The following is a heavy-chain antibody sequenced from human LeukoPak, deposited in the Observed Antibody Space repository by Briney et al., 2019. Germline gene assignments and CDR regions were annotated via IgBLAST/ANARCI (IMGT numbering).Heavy chain of an antibody. V-gene: IGHV4-34*01. CDR1: GGSFSGYY. J-gene: IGHJ5*02. D-gene: IGHD2-2*01. CDR2: INHSGST. CDR3: ARGGGIVVVPAAIWFDP. Sequence: PSETLSLTCAAYGGSFSGYYWSWIRQPPGKGLEWIGEINHSGSTNYNPSLKSRVTISVDTSWNQFSLKLSSVTAADTAVYYCARGGGIVVVPAAIWFDPWGQGTLVTVSS.